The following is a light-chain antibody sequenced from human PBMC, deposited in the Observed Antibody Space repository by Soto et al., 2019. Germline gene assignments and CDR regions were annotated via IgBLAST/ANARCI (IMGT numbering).Light chain of an antibody. Sequence: EIVLTQSPGTLSLSPGERATLSFWASQSISGNYLAWYQQKPGQAPRLLIYGASNRATGIPERFSGSGSGTDFTLTISRLEPQDSAMYYCQQYVISVTFGQGTRLEIK. CDR3: QQYVISVT. CDR1: QSISGNY. CDR2: GAS. V-gene: IGKV3-20*01. J-gene: IGKJ5*01.